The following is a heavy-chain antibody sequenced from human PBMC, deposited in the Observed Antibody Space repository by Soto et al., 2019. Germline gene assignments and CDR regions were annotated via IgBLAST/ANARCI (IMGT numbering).Heavy chain of an antibody. CDR1: GYSISSGYH. V-gene: IGHV4-38-2*02. J-gene: IGHJ5*02. Sequence: PSETLSLTCTVSGYSISSGYHWACIRPPPGKGLEWLGSVHYSGNTYYNPSLKSRLTISVDKSKNQFSLNLSSVTAADTAVYYCARQDRVVAEGRWFDPWGQGTLVTVYS. CDR2: VHYSGNT. D-gene: IGHD2-15*01. CDR3: ARQDRVVAEGRWFDP.